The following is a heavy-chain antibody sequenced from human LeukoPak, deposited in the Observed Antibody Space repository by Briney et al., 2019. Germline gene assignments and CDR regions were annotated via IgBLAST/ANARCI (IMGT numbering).Heavy chain of an antibody. V-gene: IGHV1-69*06. CDR3: AKQGALRQDYYMDV. J-gene: IGHJ6*03. Sequence: SSVQVSCKASGASFSSYAISWVRQAPGQGLEWMGRIIPIFGTPNYEQRFQGRVTITADIVSSTAYMEVNNLTSEDTAVYFCAKQGALRQDYYMDVWGNGTTVSASS. CDR1: GASFSSYA. CDR2: IIPIFGTP.